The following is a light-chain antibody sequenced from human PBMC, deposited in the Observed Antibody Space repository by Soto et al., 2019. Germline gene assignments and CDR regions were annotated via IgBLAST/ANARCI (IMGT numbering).Light chain of an antibody. CDR1: QGIRND. V-gene: IGKV1-6*01. J-gene: IGKJ4*01. CDR3: LQDFKYPRT. Sequence: AIQMTQSPSSLSASVGDRVTITCRASQGIRNDLGWYQHRPGKAPKLLIYAASSLQSGVPSRFSGSGSGTDFTLTISSLQPEDFATYYCLQDFKYPRTFGGGTKVEIK. CDR2: AAS.